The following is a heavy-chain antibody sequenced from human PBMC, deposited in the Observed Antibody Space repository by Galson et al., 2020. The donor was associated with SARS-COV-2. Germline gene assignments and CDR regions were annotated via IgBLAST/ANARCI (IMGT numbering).Heavy chain of an antibody. D-gene: IGHD6-13*01. CDR2: ISYDGSNK. J-gene: IGHJ6*02. CDR1: GFTFSSYG. CDR3: AKDGPQYSGSWCGHYCYYGMEV. Sequence: GESLKISCAASGFTFSSYGMHWVRQAPGKGLEWVAVISYDGSNKYYADSVKGRFTISRDNSKNTLYLQMNSLRAEDTAVYYCAKDGPQYSGSWCGHYCYYGMEVWGQGTTGTVSS. V-gene: IGHV3-30*18.